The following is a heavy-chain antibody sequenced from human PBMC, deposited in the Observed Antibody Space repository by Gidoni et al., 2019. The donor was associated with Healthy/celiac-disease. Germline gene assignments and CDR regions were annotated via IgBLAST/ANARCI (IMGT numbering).Heavy chain of an antibody. CDR2: IYYSGST. Sequence: QLQLQESGPGRVKPSETRSLTCTGSGGYISSSSYYWGWIRQPPGKGLEWIGSIYYSGSTSYNPSLKSRVTISVDTSKNQFSLKLSSVTAADTAVYYCARPRVRTTVTTLYFDLWGRGTLVTVSS. D-gene: IGHD4-4*01. CDR1: GGYISSSSYY. CDR3: ARPRVRTTVTTLYFDL. V-gene: IGHV4-39*01. J-gene: IGHJ2*01.